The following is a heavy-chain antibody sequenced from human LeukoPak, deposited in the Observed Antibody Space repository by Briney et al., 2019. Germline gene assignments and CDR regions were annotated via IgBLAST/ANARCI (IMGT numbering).Heavy chain of an antibody. CDR2: ISGSGGST. V-gene: IGHV3-23*01. D-gene: IGHD6-13*01. CDR1: GFTFSRYA. CDR3: AKDLSPLPAAVFDY. Sequence: PGGSLRLSCAGSGFTFSRYAMSWVRQAGGKGGEGVSAISGSGGSTYYADSVKGRFTISRDNPKNTLYLQMTSLRAEDTAVYYCAKDLSPLPAAVFDYWGQGTLVTVSS. J-gene: IGHJ4*02.